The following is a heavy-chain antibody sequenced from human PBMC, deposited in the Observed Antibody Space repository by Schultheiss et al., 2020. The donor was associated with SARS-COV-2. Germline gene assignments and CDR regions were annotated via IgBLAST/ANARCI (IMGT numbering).Heavy chain of an antibody. D-gene: IGHD3-10*01. J-gene: IGHJ4*02. CDR2: ISNDGINK. V-gene: IGHV3-30*19. CDR1: GFTFSSYG. Sequence: GGSLRLSCAASGFTFSSYGMHWVRQAPGKGLEWVAVISNDGINKQHSDSVKGRFTISRDNSRNTLYLQMNSLRGDDSAFYYCARQVFFREFAYWGQGTLVTVSS. CDR3: ARQVFFREFAY.